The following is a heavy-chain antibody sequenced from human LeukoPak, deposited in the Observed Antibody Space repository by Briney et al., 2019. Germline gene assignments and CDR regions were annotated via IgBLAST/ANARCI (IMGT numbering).Heavy chain of an antibody. J-gene: IGHJ5*02. Sequence: SETLSLTCTVSGGSISSYYWSWIRQPPGKGLEWIGYIYYSGSTNYNPSLKSRVTISVDTSKNQFSLKLSSVTAADTAVYYCARENRYYDFWSGYYTGWFDPWGQGTLVTVSS. CDR3: ARENRYYDFWSGYYTGWFDP. V-gene: IGHV4-59*01. CDR2: IYYSGST. D-gene: IGHD3-3*01. CDR1: GGSISSYY.